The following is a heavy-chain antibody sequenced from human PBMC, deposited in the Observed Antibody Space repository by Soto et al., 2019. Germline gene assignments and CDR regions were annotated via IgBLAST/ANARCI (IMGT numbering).Heavy chain of an antibody. D-gene: IGHD3-3*01. CDR3: ARERITIFGVVIQPNWIDP. CDR2: IIPIFGTA. V-gene: IGHV1-69*06. CDR1: GGTFSSYA. J-gene: IGHJ5*02. Sequence: SVKISCKASGGTFSSYAISWVRQAPGQGLEWMGGIIPIFGTANYAQKFQGRVTISADKSTSTAYMELSSLRSEDTAVYYCARERITIFGVVIQPNWIDPWGQGTLVTVSS.